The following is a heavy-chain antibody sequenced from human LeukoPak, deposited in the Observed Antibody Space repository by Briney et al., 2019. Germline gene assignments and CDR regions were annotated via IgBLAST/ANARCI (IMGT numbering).Heavy chain of an antibody. J-gene: IGHJ6*02. V-gene: IGHV4-59*01. CDR3: ARASREITMVRGALYYYYGMDV. CDR2: IYYSGST. Sequence: SETLSLTCTVSGGSISSYYWSWIRQPPGKGLEWIGYIYYSGSTNYNPSLKSRVTISVDTSKNQFSLKLSSVTAADTAVYYCARASREITMVRGALYYYYGMDVWGQGTTVTVSS. CDR1: GGSISSYY. D-gene: IGHD3-10*01.